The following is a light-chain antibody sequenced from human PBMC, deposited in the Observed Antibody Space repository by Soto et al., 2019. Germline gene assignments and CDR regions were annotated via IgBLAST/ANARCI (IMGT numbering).Light chain of an antibody. V-gene: IGKV1-33*01. CDR3: QQYDNLPPFT. CDR1: QDISNY. Sequence: DIQMTQSPSSLSASVGDRVTITCQASQDISNYLNWYQQKPGKAPKLLIYDASNLETGVPSRFSGSGSGTDFTLTISSLQPEDIATYYCQQYDNLPPFTCGPGTKVDIK. J-gene: IGKJ3*01. CDR2: DAS.